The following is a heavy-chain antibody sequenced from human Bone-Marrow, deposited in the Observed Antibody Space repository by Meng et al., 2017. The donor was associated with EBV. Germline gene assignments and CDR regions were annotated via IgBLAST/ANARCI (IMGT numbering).Heavy chain of an antibody. V-gene: IGHV1-69*01. Sequence: VWSGAKLEHPVSSVKVSCKTSGGTFSSYAIIWVRQAPGQGLEWMGGIIPIFGTANYAQKFQGRVTITADESTSTAYMELSSLRSEDTALYYCARAPLHGDYLFDYWGQGTLVTVSS. CDR3: ARAPLHGDYLFDY. CDR1: GGTFSSYA. CDR2: IIPIFGTA. D-gene: IGHD4-17*01. J-gene: IGHJ4*02.